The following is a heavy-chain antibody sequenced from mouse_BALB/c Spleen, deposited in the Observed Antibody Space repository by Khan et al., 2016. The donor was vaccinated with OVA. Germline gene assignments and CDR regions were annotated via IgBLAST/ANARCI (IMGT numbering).Heavy chain of an antibody. CDR2: ISYSGRT. V-gene: IGHV3-2*02. CDR3: ARSVTITTVVATDFDY. Sequence: VQLKESGPGLVKPSQSLSLTCTVTGYSITSDYAWNWIRQFPGNKLEWMGYISYSGRTSYNPSPKSRISITRDTSKNQFFLQLNSVTTEDAATYYCARSVTITTVVATDFDYWDQGTTLTVSS. D-gene: IGHD1-1*01. J-gene: IGHJ2*01. CDR1: GYSITSDYA.